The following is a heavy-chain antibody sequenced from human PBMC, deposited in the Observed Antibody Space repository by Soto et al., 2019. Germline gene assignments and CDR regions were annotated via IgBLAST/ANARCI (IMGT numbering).Heavy chain of an antibody. CDR3: DGLGTRALDY. D-gene: IGHD1-26*01. CDR1: GFTFSSYA. Sequence: PGGSLRLSCAASGFTFSSYAMSWVRQAPGKGLEWVSAISGSGGSTYYADSVKGRFTISRDNSKNTLYLQMNSLRAEDTAVYYSDGLGTRALDYWGQGTLVTVSS. J-gene: IGHJ4*02. CDR2: ISGSGGST. V-gene: IGHV3-23*01.